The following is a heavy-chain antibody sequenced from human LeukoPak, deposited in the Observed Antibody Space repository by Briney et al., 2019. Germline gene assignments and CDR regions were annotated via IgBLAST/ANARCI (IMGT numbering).Heavy chain of an antibody. CDR2: INPSGGRT. CDR3: ARGTLRYFDF. CDR1: GYTLTSYY. J-gene: IGHJ4*02. D-gene: IGHD3-9*01. V-gene: IGHV1-46*01. Sequence: ASVKVSCKASGYTLTSYYMHWVRQAPGQGPEWMGVINPSGGRTTSYAQMIQGRVTMTRDTSMSTVNMELSSLRSEDTAVYYCARGTLRYFDFWGQGTLVTVSS.